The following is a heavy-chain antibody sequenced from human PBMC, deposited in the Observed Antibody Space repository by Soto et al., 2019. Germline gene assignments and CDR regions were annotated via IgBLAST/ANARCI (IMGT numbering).Heavy chain of an antibody. CDR1: GFTFSGSA. CDR2: IRSKANSYAT. Sequence: GGSLRLSCAASGFTFSGSAMHWVRQASGKGLEWVGRIRSKANSYATAYAASVKGRFTISRDDSKNTAYLQMNSLKTEDTAVYYCTRPQGYCSGGSCYVGWGQGTLVTVSS. J-gene: IGHJ4*02. D-gene: IGHD2-15*01. V-gene: IGHV3-73*01. CDR3: TRPQGYCSGGSCYVG.